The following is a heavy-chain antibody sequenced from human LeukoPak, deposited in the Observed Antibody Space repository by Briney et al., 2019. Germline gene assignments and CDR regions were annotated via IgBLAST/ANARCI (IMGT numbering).Heavy chain of an antibody. CDR2: IVPISGTT. V-gene: IGHV1-69*05. J-gene: IGHJ4*02. CDR1: VGSFTPYI. D-gene: IGHD1-1*01. Sequence: SEKVSCKSSVGSFTPYIITWVRQAPGQGLEWMGRIVPISGTTQYAQNFQGRVTINTDESASTAYMELNSLRPEDTAVYYCARELGSTGSSVYWGQGTLVTVSS. CDR3: ARELGSTGSSVY.